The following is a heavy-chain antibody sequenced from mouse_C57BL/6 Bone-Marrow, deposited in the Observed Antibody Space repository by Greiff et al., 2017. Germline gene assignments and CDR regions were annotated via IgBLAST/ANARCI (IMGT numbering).Heavy chain of an antibody. CDR3: AIDYYGSSWNYAMDY. CDR1: GYTFTSYW. Sequence: VQLQQPGAELVKPGASVKVSCKASGYTFTSYWMHWVKQRPGQGLEWIGRIHPSDSDTNYNQKFKGKATLTVDKSSSTAYMQLSSLTSEDSPVYYCAIDYYGSSWNYAMDYWGQGTSVTVSS. J-gene: IGHJ4*01. V-gene: IGHV1-74*01. D-gene: IGHD1-1*01. CDR2: IHPSDSDT.